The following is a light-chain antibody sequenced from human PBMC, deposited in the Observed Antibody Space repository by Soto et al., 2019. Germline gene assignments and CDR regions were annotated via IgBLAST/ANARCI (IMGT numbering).Light chain of an antibody. CDR3: QQYDNQVT. J-gene: IGKJ3*01. CDR1: QDITNY. V-gene: IGKV1-33*01. CDR2: DAS. Sequence: DIQMTQSPSSLSAAVGDRVTITCQASQDITNYLSWYQQKPGKAPKLLIYDASSLETGVPSRFSGSGSGTDFSFTISSLQPEDIATYYCQQYDNQVTFGPGTKVDIK.